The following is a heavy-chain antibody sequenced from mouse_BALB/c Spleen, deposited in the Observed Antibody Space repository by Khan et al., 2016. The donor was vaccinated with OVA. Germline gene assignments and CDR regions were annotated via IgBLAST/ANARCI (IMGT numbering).Heavy chain of an antibody. D-gene: IGHD1-1*01. CDR3: ARRDYGGSPDY. CDR2: INTNTGEP. Sequence: QIQLVQSGPELKKPGETVKISCEASGYTFRNYGMNWVKQAPGKGLTWMGWINTNTGEPTYAAVFKGRFAFSLASSASTSFLLLNNLKKEEMATYCCARRDYGGSPDYWGQGTTLTV. CDR1: GYTFRNYG. V-gene: IGHV9-1*02. J-gene: IGHJ2*01.